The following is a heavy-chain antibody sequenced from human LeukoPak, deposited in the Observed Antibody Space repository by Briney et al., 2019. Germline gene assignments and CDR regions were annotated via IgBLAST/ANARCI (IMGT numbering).Heavy chain of an antibody. CDR1: GGSISSSSYY. CDR3: ASRPIFGGYVFDY. J-gene: IGHJ4*02. V-gene: IGHV4-39*01. CDR2: IYYSGST. D-gene: IGHD5-12*01. Sequence: SETLSLTCTVSGGSISSSSYYWGWLRQPPGKGREWIGSIYYSGSTYYNPSLKSRVTISVDTSKNQFSLKLSSVAAADTAVYYCASRPIFGGYVFDYWGQGTLVTASS.